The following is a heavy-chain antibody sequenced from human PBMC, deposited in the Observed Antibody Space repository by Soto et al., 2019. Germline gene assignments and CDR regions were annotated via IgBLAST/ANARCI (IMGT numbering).Heavy chain of an antibody. Sequence: SVKVSCKXSGGTFSSYAISWVRQAPGQGLEWMGGIIPIFGTANYAQKFQGRVTITADESTSTAYMELSSLRSEDTAVYYCARKVDIVVVPAALDYYYYGMDVWGQGTTVTVSS. CDR2: IIPIFGTA. V-gene: IGHV1-69*13. D-gene: IGHD2-2*03. CDR1: GGTFSSYA. J-gene: IGHJ6*02. CDR3: ARKVDIVVVPAALDYYYYGMDV.